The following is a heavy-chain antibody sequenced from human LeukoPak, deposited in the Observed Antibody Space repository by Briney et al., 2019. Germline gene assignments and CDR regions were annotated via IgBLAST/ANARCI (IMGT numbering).Heavy chain of an antibody. D-gene: IGHD6-13*01. Sequence: SQTLFLTCTVSGGSISSGGYYWSWIRQHPGKGLEWIGYIYYSGSTYYNPSLKSRVTISVDTSKNQFSLKLSSVTAADTAVYYCARAAPGYTVRFDYWGQGTLVTVSS. J-gene: IGHJ4*02. CDR3: ARAAPGYTVRFDY. CDR2: IYYSGST. CDR1: GGSISSGGYY. V-gene: IGHV4-31*03.